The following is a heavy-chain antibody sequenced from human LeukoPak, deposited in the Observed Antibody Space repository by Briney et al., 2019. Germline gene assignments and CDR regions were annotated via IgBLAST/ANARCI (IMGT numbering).Heavy chain of an antibody. CDR2: ISGDGDRK. D-gene: IGHD3-22*01. Sequence: GGSLRLSCAASGFTFDDYAMHCVRQAPGKGLEWVSLISGDGDRKYYADSVKGLFTISKNNSKNSLYLQMNSLRTEDTALYCCAKGPGDSSGYYLFDYWGQGTLVTVSS. V-gene: IGHV3-43*02. CDR3: AKGPGDSSGYYLFDY. J-gene: IGHJ4*02. CDR1: GFTFDDYA.